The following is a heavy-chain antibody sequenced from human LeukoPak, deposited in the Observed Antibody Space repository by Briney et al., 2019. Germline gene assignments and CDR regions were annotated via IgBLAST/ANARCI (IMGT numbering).Heavy chain of an antibody. J-gene: IGHJ3*02. V-gene: IGHV3-30*03. CDR3: ARDSPSLGAFDI. CDR1: GFTFSSYG. CDR2: ISYDGSNK. Sequence: PGGSLRLSCAASGFTFSSYGMHWVRQAPGKGLEWVAVISYDGSNKYYADSVKGRFTISRDNAKNSLYLQMNSLRAEDTAVYYCARDSPSLGAFDIWGQGTMVTVSS.